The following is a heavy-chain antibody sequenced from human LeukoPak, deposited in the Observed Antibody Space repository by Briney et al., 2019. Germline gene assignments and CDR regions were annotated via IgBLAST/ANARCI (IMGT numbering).Heavy chain of an antibody. J-gene: IGHJ6*03. CDR3: ARVLRGNYYYMDV. CDR1: GYSISSGYY. CDR2: IYYSGST. V-gene: IGHV4-38-2*02. Sequence: SETLSLTCTVSGYSISSGYYWGWIRQPPGKGLEWIGSIYYSGSTYYNPSLKSRVTISVDTSKNQFSLKLSSVTAADTAVYYCARVLRGNYYYMDVWGKGTTVTVSS.